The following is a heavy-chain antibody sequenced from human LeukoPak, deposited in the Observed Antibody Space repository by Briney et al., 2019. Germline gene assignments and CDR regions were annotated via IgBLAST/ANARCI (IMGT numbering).Heavy chain of an antibody. CDR3: AREGSESYASFDY. V-gene: IGHV3-30*04. J-gene: IGHJ4*02. CDR2: TSYDESNK. D-gene: IGHD3-10*01. CDR1: GFTFSNYA. Sequence: GGSLRLSCAASGFTFSNYAMHWVRQAPGKGLEWVAVTSYDESNKYYADSVKGRFTISRDNSKNTLHLQMNSLRAEDTAVFYCAREGSESYASFDYWGQGILATVSS.